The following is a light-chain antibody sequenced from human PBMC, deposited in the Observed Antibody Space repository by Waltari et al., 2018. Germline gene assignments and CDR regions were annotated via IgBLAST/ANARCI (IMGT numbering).Light chain of an antibody. CDR2: YAS. J-gene: IGKJ1*01. CDR1: QSVTRT. Sequence: EIVLTQSPGTLSSSPRERVTLSIRASQSVTRTLAWYQQKPGQAPRLLIYYASTRATGIPDRFSGSGSGTDFSLTISRLEPEDFAVYYCQKYGTLPATFGQGTKVEIK. V-gene: IGKV3-20*01. CDR3: QKYGTLPAT.